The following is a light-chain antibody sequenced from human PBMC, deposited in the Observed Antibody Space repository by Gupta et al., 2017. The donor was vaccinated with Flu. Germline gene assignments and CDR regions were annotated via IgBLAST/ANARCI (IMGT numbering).Light chain of an antibody. J-gene: IGKJ3*01. Sequence: GDRVTITCRASQSINNWLTWYQQKPGKASKVLIYKASTLESGVPSRFSGSGSGTEFTLTISSLQPDDFATYYCQQYNNYSPTFGPGTKVEIK. V-gene: IGKV1-5*03. CDR3: QQYNNYSPT. CDR2: KAS. CDR1: QSINNW.